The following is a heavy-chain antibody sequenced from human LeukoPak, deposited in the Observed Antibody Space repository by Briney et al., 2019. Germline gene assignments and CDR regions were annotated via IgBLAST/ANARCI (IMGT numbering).Heavy chain of an antibody. CDR2: IYSGGGT. Sequence: PGGSLRLSCTVSGFTVSSNPWSWVRQAPGKGLEWVSFIYSGGGTHYSDSVKGRFTISRDNSKNTLYLQMNSLRAEDTAIYYCSRRAGEYSHPYDYWGQGTLVTVSS. D-gene: IGHD2-15*01. V-gene: IGHV3-53*01. CDR1: GFTVSSNP. J-gene: IGHJ4*02. CDR3: SRRAGEYSHPYDY.